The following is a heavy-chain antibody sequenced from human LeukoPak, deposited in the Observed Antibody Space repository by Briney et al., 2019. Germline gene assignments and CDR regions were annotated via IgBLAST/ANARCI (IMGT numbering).Heavy chain of an antibody. J-gene: IGHJ5*02. V-gene: IGHV1-3*01. CDR2: INAGNGNT. D-gene: IGHD6-19*01. CDR1: GYTLTSYA. Sequence: GASVKVSCKASGYTLTSYAMHWVRQAPGQRLEWMGWINAGNGNTKYSQKFQGRVTITRDTSASTAYMELSSLRSEDTAAYYCAREDDSSGWYNWFDPWGQGTLVTVSS. CDR3: AREDDSSGWYNWFDP.